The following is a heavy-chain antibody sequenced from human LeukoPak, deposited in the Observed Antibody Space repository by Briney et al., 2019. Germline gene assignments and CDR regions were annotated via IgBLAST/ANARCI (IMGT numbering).Heavy chain of an antibody. V-gene: IGHV3-23*01. CDR1: GFTFSSYA. J-gene: IGHJ6*03. CDR2: ISGSGGST. Sequence: PGGSLRLSGAASGFTFSSYAMSWVGQAPGKGLEWVSGISGSGGSTYYADSVKGRFTISRDNSKNTLYLQMNSLGAEDTAVYYCAKDSSFIVVVLAAPVKYYYYMDVWGKGTTVTVSS. CDR3: AKDSSFIVVVLAAPVKYYYYMDV. D-gene: IGHD2-2*01.